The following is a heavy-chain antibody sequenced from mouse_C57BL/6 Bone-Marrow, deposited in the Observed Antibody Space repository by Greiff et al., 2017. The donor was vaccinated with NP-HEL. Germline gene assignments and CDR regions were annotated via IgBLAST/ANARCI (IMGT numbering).Heavy chain of an antibody. Sequence: LQESGPELVRPGASVKISCKAPGYTFTSHWMQWVRQRPGQGLAWIGEIFPGSGSTYYNEKFKGKATLTVDTSSSTAYMQLSSLTSEDSAVYFCASEITTVVEDWFAYWGQGTLVTVSA. V-gene: IGHV1-56*01. CDR3: ASEITTVVEDWFAY. CDR2: IFPGSGST. D-gene: IGHD1-1*01. J-gene: IGHJ3*01. CDR1: GYTFTSHW.